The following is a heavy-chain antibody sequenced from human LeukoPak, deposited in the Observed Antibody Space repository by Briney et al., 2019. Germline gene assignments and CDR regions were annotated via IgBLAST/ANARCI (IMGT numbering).Heavy chain of an antibody. Sequence: GAPLTVSCKASGYTFTSYDINWVRQAPGQGLEWMGWMNPNSGNTCYAQKFQGRVTMTRNTSISTAYMELSSLRSEDTAVYYCARKMHLYGSGSYFVYWGQGTLVTVSS. V-gene: IGHV1-8*01. CDR1: GYTFTSYD. CDR3: ARKMHLYGSGSYFVY. D-gene: IGHD3-10*01. CDR2: MNPNSGNT. J-gene: IGHJ4*02.